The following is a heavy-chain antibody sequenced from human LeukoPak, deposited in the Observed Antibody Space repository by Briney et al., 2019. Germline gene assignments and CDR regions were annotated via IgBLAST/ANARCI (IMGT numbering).Heavy chain of an antibody. J-gene: IGHJ4*02. D-gene: IGHD1-26*01. CDR3: GAVGATSYFDY. CDR1: GFTVSSNS. V-gene: IGHV3-53*01. CDR2: IYSDNT. Sequence: GGSLRLSCIVPGFTVSSNSMRLVRQAPGQGLEWVSFIYSDNTHYSDSVKGRFTISRDNSKNTLYLQMNSLRAEDTAVYYCGAVGATSYFDYWGQGTLVTVSS.